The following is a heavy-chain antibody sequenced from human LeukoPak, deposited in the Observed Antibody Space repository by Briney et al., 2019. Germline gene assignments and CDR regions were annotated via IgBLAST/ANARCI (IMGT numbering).Heavy chain of an antibody. V-gene: IGHV3-74*01. Sequence: GGSLRLSCAASGFTFSSYWMHWVRQAPGKGLVWVSRISSDGSSTSYADSVKGRFTISRDNAKNTLYLQMNSLRAEDTAAYYCARSCSGGNCYAYWGQGTLVTVSS. CDR3: ARSCSGGNCYAY. J-gene: IGHJ4*02. CDR1: GFTFSSYW. D-gene: IGHD2-15*01. CDR2: ISSDGSST.